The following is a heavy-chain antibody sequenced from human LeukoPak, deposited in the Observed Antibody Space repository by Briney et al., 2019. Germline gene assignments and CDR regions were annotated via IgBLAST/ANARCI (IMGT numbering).Heavy chain of an antibody. J-gene: IGHJ6*03. V-gene: IGHV3-48*03. CDR2: ISSSGSTI. Sequence: PGGSLRLSRAASGFTFSSYEMNWVRQAPGKGLEWVSYISSSGSTIYYADSVKGRFTISRDNAKNSLYLQMNSLRAEDTAVYYCARARVVAIYYYYYMDVWGKGTTVTVSS. D-gene: IGHD3-22*01. CDR1: GFTFSSYE. CDR3: ARARVVAIYYYYYMDV.